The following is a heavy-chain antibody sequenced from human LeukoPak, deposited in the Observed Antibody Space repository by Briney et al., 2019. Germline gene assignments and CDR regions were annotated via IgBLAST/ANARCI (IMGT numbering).Heavy chain of an antibody. CDR1: GGMFSSYA. J-gene: IGHJ4*02. D-gene: IGHD1-1*01. Sequence: RASVKVSCKSSGGMFSSYATSWVRQDPGRGLEWMGGIIPIFGTANYAQKFQGRVTITADESTSTAYMELSSLRSEDTAVYYCARAGKPGTTGTTGFDYWGQGTLVTVSS. CDR3: ARAGKPGTTGTTGFDY. CDR2: IIPIFGTA. V-gene: IGHV1-69*13.